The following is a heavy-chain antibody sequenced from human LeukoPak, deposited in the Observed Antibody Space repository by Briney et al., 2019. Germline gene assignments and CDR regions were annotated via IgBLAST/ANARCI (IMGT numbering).Heavy chain of an antibody. CDR3: ARQVDTAMIYYYVDV. CDR1: GGSISSSSYY. V-gene: IGHV4-39*01. CDR2: IYYSGST. D-gene: IGHD5-18*01. Sequence: SETLSLTCTVSGGSISSSSYYWGWIRQPPGKELEWIGNIYYSGSTYYNPSLKSRVTISVDTSQNQFSLSLSSVTAADTAVYYCARQVDTAMIYYYVDVRGKGTTVTVSS. J-gene: IGHJ6*03.